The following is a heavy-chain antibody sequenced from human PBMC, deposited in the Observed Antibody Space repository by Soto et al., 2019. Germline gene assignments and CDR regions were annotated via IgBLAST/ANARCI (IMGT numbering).Heavy chain of an antibody. CDR3: ASSAVRITIIVV. V-gene: IGHV4-30-4*01. J-gene: IGHJ4*02. CDR1: GGSISSGDYY. Sequence: SETLSLTCTVSGGSISSGDYYWSWIRQPPGKGLEWIGYIYYSGSTYYNPSLKSRVTISVDTSKNQFSLKLSSVTAADTAVYYCASSAVRITIIVVWGQGTLVTVSS. D-gene: IGHD3-22*01. CDR2: IYYSGST.